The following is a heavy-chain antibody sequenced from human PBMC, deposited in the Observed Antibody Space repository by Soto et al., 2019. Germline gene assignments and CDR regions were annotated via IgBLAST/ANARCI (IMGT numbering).Heavy chain of an antibody. Sequence: AASVKVSCKASGYTFTSYGISWVRQAPGQGLEWMGWISAYNGNTNYAQKLQGRVTMTTDTSTSTAYMELRSLRSDDTAVYYCARVGSSSWYPYYYGMDVWGQGTTVTVSS. CDR3: ARVGSSSWYPYYYGMDV. J-gene: IGHJ6*02. D-gene: IGHD6-13*01. V-gene: IGHV1-18*04. CDR2: ISAYNGNT. CDR1: GYTFTSYG.